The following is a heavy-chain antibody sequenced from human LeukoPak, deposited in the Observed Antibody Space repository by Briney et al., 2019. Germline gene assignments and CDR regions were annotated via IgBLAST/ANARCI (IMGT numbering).Heavy chain of an antibody. Sequence: ASVKVSCKASGYTFTSYDINWVRQATGQGLEWMGWMNPNSGNTGYAQKFQGRVTMTRNTSISTAYMELSSLRSEDTAVYYCARWGYSSSSLVFYYYYYMDVWGKGTTVTLSS. CDR1: GYTFTSYD. D-gene: IGHD6-6*01. J-gene: IGHJ6*03. CDR2: MNPNSGNT. CDR3: ARWGYSSSSLVFYYYYYMDV. V-gene: IGHV1-8*01.